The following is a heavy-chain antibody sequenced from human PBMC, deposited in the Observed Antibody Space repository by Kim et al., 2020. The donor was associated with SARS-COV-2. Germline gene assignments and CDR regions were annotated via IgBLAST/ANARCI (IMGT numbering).Heavy chain of an antibody. Sequence: GGSLRLSCAASGLIFSTYSMNWVRQAPGKGLEWISYINSSSSLIYYADSVKGRFTISRDNAKHSLYLQMNSLRDEDTAVYYCARGPGPGYRGTGDFGYWGQGTLVTVSS. CDR3: ARGPGPGYRGTGDFGY. CDR2: INSSSSLI. D-gene: IGHD1-26*01. V-gene: IGHV3-48*02. J-gene: IGHJ4*02. CDR1: GLIFSTYS.